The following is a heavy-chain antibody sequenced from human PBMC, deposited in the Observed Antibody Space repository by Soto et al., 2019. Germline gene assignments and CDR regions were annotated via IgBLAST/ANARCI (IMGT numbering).Heavy chain of an antibody. CDR3: AKDLSTLGRNCLDS. J-gene: IGHJ4*02. V-gene: IGHV3-30*18. CDR1: GFKFGSYG. CDR2: TSYDGDNP. D-gene: IGHD2-2*01. Sequence: QVQLVESGGGVVQPGRSLRLSCAGSGFKFGSYGMHWVRQAPGKGLEWVAVTSYDGDNPQYADSVKGRFTISRDNSKNTLYLQMDSLRTDDTAVYYCAKDLSTLGRNCLDSWGQGTLVTVSS.